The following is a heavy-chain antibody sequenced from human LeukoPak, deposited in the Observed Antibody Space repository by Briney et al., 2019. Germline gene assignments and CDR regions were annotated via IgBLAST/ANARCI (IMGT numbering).Heavy chain of an antibody. Sequence: GGSLRLSCAASGFTFSSYTMNWVRQAPGKGLEWVSSISSSSSYIYYADSVKGRFTISRDNAKNSLYLQMNSLRAEDTAVYYCARADWDTAMIDYWGQGTLVTVSS. CDR3: ARADWDTAMIDY. D-gene: IGHD5-18*01. CDR2: ISSSSSYI. CDR1: GFTFSSYT. V-gene: IGHV3-21*01. J-gene: IGHJ4*02.